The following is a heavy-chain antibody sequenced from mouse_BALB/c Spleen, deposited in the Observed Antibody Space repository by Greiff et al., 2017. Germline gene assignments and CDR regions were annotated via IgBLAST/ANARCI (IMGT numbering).Heavy chain of an antibody. V-gene: IGHV5-4*02. CDR2: ISDGGSYT. D-gene: IGHD2-3*01. J-gene: IGHJ3*01. Sequence: EVHLVESGGGLVKPGGSLKLSCAASGFTFSDYYMYWVRQTPEKRLEWVATISDGGSYTYYPDSVKGRFTISRDNAKNNLYLQMSSLKSEDTAMYYCARDRWLLRTTWFAYWGQGTLVTVSA. CDR1: GFTFSDYY. CDR3: ARDRWLLRTTWFAY.